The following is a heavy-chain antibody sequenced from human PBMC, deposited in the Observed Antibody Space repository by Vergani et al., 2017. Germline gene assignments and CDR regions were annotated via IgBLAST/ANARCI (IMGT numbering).Heavy chain of an antibody. V-gene: IGHV3-33*01. CDR2: IWYDGSNE. CDR3: ARARRGAFDI. J-gene: IGHJ3*02. Sequence: QVQLVESGGGVVQPGRSLRLSCAASGFTFSSYGMHWVRQAPGKGLEWVAVIWYDGSNEYYADSVKGRFTISRDNSKTTLYLQMNRLRAEDTAVYYCARARRGAFDIWGQGTMVTVSS. CDR1: GFTFSSYG.